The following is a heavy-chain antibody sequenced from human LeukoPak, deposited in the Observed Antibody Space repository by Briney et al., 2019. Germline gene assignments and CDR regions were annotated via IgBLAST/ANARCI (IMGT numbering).Heavy chain of an antibody. Sequence: SETLSLTCTVSGGSISSYYWSWIRQTPGKGLEWIGYIYYSGSTNYNPSLKSRVTISVDTSKNQFSLKLSSVTAADTAVYYCARQGPYSSSWLYYFDYWGQGTLVTVSS. V-gene: IGHV4-59*08. CDR1: GGSISSYY. CDR3: ARQGPYSSSWLYYFDY. D-gene: IGHD6-13*01. J-gene: IGHJ4*02. CDR2: IYYSGST.